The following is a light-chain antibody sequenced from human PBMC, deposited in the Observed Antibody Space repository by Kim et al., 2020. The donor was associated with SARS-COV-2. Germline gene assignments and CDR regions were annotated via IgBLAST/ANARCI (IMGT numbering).Light chain of an antibody. J-gene: IGKJ5*01. Sequence: GAVGARVTMTWLASKDIKKNVVWFQQKPGKAPRSLIDAASSLQSGVPSKFSGSGSGTDFTLTISSLQPEDFATYYCQQYQSYPVAFGQGTRLEIK. CDR2: AAS. CDR3: QQYQSYPVA. V-gene: IGKV1-16*02. CDR1: KDIKKN.